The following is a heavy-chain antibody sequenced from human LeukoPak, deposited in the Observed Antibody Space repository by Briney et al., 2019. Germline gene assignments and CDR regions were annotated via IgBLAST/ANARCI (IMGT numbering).Heavy chain of an antibody. CDR2: IYTSGST. D-gene: IGHD2-2*01. J-gene: IGHJ6*03. CDR3: ARDLRYCSSTSCSFYYMDV. V-gene: IGHV4-61*02. CDR1: GGSISSGSYY. Sequence: SQTLSLTCTVSGGSISSGSYYWSWIRQPAGKGLEWIGRIYTSGSTNYNPSLKSRVTISVDTSKNQFSLKLSPVTAADTAVYYCARDLRYCSSTSCSFYYMDVWGKGTTVTVSS.